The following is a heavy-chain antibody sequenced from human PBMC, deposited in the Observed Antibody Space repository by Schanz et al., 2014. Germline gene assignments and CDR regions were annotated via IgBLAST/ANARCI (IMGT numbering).Heavy chain of an antibody. V-gene: IGHV1-8*02. CDR2: MQPDSGKT. J-gene: IGHJ4*02. D-gene: IGHD4-17*01. CDR1: GYTFSDYG. Sequence: QVQLVQSGDEVKKPGASVKVSCKTSGYTFSDYGINWVRQAIGQGPEWMGWMQPDSGKTHYAEKFQGRVAMTRDVSISTAYMELSSLASEDTAVYYCARGYGDSPTDFWGQGTLVTVSS. CDR3: ARGYGDSPTDF.